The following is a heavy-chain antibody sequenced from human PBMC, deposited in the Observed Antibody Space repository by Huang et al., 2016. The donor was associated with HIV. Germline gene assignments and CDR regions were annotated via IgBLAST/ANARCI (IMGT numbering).Heavy chain of an antibody. CDR3: AMSLRYQYDSRSYWGRYFDY. Sequence: QVQLEQSGPAVRKPGSSVKVSCQASGGSFSDQIISWVRQSPGQRVEWMGGIIPLFRAPAYAQEFKGRVTMTADESTATIYMELNSLTSEDTAVYYCAMSLRYQYDSRSYWGRYFDYWGQGTLVTVSS. V-gene: IGHV1-69*01. D-gene: IGHD3-16*01. CDR1: GGSFSDQI. J-gene: IGHJ4*02. CDR2: IIPLFRAP.